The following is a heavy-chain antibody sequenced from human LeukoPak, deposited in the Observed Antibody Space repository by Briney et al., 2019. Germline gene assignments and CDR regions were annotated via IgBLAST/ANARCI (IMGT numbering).Heavy chain of an antibody. CDR2: IYYSGST. D-gene: IGHD3-16*02. Sequence: SETLSLTCTVSGGSISSSSYYWGWIRQPPGKGLEWIGYIYYSGSTNYNPSLKSRVTISVDTSKNQFSLKLSSVTAADTAVYYCARESGGGYPEYFQHWGQGTLVTVSS. CDR1: GGSISSSSYY. V-gene: IGHV4-61*01. CDR3: ARESGGGYPEYFQH. J-gene: IGHJ1*01.